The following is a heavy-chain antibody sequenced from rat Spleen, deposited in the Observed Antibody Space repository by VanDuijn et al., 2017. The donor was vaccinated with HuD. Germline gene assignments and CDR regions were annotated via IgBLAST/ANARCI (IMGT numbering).Heavy chain of an antibody. CDR2: ISYSGST. Sequence: EVQLQESGPGLVKPSQSLSLTCSVTGYSITSNYWGWIRKFPGNKMEWMGYISYSGSTSYNPSLKSRISITRDTSKNQFFLQLNSVTTEDTATYYCARRVAARDYVMDAWGQGASVTVSS. CDR3: ARRVAARDYVMDA. CDR1: GYSITSNY. V-gene: IGHV3-1*01. D-gene: IGHD1-2*01. J-gene: IGHJ4*01.